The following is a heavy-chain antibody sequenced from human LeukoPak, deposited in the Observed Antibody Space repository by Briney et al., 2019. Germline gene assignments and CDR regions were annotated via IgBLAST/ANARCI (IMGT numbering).Heavy chain of an antibody. Sequence: PSVKVSCEASGYTFTSYYMHWVRQAPGRGLEWMGIINPGGGSTSYAQKFQGRVTMTRDTSTSTVYMELSSLRSEDTAVYYCASITRRYYYYYMDVWGKGTTVTVSS. CDR1: GYTFTSYY. V-gene: IGHV1-46*01. CDR2: INPGGGST. CDR3: ASITRRYYYYYMDV. J-gene: IGHJ6*03.